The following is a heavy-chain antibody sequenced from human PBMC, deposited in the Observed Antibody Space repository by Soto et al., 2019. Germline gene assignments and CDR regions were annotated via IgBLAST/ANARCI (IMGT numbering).Heavy chain of an antibody. CDR2: ISGSGGST. CDR3: AKVMYYDFWSGYGVVDYYYGMDV. J-gene: IGHJ6*02. V-gene: IGHV3-23*01. Sequence: GGSLRLSCAASGFTFSSYAMSWVRQAPGKGLEWVSAISGSGGSTYYADSVKGRFTISRDNSKNTLYLQMNSPRAEDTAVYYCAKVMYYDFWSGYGVVDYYYGMDVWGQGTTVTVSS. CDR1: GFTFSSYA. D-gene: IGHD3-3*01.